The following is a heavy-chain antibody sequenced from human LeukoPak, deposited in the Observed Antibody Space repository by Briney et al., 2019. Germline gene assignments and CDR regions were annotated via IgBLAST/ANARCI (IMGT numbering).Heavy chain of an antibody. CDR1: RYTFTGYY. CDR2: INPNSGGT. Sequence: GASVKVSCKARRYTFTGYYMHWVRQAPGQGLEGMGWINPNSGGTNYAQKFQGRVTMTRDTFISTAYMELSRLRSDDTAVYYCARVHVGSGSYSWFDPWGQGTLVTVSS. CDR3: ARVHVGSGSYSWFDP. D-gene: IGHD3-10*01. J-gene: IGHJ5*02. V-gene: IGHV1-2*02.